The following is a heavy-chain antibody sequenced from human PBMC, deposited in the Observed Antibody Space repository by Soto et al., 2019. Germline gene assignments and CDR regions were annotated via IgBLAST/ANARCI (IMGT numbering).Heavy chain of an antibody. CDR2: IKSKTDGGTT. J-gene: IGHJ6*02. CDR3: TTVHDRRRYYYGMDV. V-gene: IGHV3-15*01. Sequence: PGGSLRLSCAASGFTFSDAWMTWVRQAPGKGLEWVGRIKSKTDGGTTDYAAPVKGRITISRDDSKNTLYLQMNSLKTEDTAVYYCTTVHDRRRYYYGMDVWGQGTTVTVSS. CDR1: GFTFSDAW. D-gene: IGHD3-16*01.